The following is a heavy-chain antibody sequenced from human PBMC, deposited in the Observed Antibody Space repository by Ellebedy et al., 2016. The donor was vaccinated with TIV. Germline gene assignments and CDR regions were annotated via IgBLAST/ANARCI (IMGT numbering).Heavy chain of an antibody. CDR1: GVPIKSSTW. D-gene: IGHD6-13*01. CDR3: ARDWIVAAGTEAFDI. J-gene: IGHJ3*02. CDR2: IYHSGST. Sequence: SETLSLTXAVSGVPIKSSTWWRWVRHSPGKGLEWIGEIYHSGSTNYNPSLKSRVTISVDKSKNQFSLRLSSVTAADTAVYYCARDWIVAAGTEAFDIWGQGTMVTVSS. V-gene: IGHV4-4*02.